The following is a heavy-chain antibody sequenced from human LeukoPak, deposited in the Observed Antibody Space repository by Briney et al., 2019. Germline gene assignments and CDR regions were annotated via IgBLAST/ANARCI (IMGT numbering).Heavy chain of an antibody. D-gene: IGHD2-21*01. CDR1: RGSFSAYY. V-gene: IGHV4-34*01. J-gene: IGHJ4*02. Sequence: PSETLSLTCSIYRGSFSAYYWNWFRLPPGKGLEWIGEINHSGNSNYNPSLKSRVTISVDTSKNQLSLKLSSVTAADTAVYYCAEIAYAGQILFDYWGQGTLVTVSS. CDR2: INHSGNS. CDR3: AEIAYAGQILFDY.